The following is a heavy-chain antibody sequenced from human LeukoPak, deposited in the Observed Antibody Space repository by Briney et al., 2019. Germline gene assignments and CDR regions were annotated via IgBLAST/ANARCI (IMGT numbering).Heavy chain of an antibody. J-gene: IGHJ3*01. CDR2: INPTSGGT. CDR3: ARRLVDSNDGYDV. Sequence: ASVKVSCKASGYXFTGYYIHWVRQAPGQGLEWMGWINPTSGGTTYAQTFQDRVTMTRDTSISTAYMELNSLRSDDTAVYYCARRLVDSNDGYDVWGQGTTVTVSS. V-gene: IGHV1-2*02. D-gene: IGHD5-24*01. CDR1: GYXFTGYY.